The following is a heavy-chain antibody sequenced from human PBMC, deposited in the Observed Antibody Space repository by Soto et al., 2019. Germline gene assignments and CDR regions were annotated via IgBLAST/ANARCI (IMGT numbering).Heavy chain of an antibody. CDR2: ISSSSTYI. J-gene: IGHJ3*02. CDR1: GFTFSSYA. Sequence: EVQLVESGGGLVKPGGSLRLSCAASGFTFSSYAMNWVRQAPGKGLEWVSCISSSSTYIYYADSVKGRFTISRDNAKNPLYLQMTSLRVEGTAVYYRAGGSTWQYAFDIWGQGTMVTVSS. V-gene: IGHV3-21*01. CDR3: AGGSTWQYAFDI. D-gene: IGHD2-2*01.